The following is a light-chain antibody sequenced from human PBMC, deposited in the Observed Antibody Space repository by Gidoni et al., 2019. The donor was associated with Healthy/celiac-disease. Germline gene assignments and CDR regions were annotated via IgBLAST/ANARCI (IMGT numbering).Light chain of an antibody. Sequence: EIVLTQSPATLSLSTGERATLSCRASQSVSSYLAWYQQKPGQAPRLLIYDASNRATGIPARFSGSGSGTDFTLTMSSLEPEAFAVYYCQQRSNWPPTNTFGGGTKVEIK. CDR3: QQRSNWPPTNT. J-gene: IGKJ4*01. CDR2: DAS. CDR1: QSVSSY. V-gene: IGKV3-11*01.